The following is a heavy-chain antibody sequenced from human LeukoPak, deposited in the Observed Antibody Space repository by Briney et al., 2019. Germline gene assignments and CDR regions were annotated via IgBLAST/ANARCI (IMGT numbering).Heavy chain of an antibody. J-gene: IGHJ4*02. V-gene: IGHV3-15*01. CDR1: GFTFSNAW. D-gene: IGHD3/OR15-3a*01. CDR2: IKSKTDGGTT. CDR3: TTDPKFVFVIFGY. Sequence: GGSLRLSCAASGFTFSNAWMSWVRQAPGKGLEWVGRIKSKTDGGTTDYAAPVKGRFTISRDDSKNTLYLQMNSLKTEDTAVYYCTTDPKFVFVIFGYWGQGTLVTVSS.